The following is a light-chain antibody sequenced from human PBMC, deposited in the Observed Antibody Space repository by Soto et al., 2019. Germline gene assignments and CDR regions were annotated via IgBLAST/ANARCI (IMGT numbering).Light chain of an antibody. V-gene: IGKV3-20*01. Sequence: EIVLTQSPGTLSLSPGEGATLSCRASQSVSSTYLACYQQKPCQAPRLLIYSTSRRASGIPDRFSGSGSGTDFTLTINRLEPEDFAEYYCQQYSGPGMYTFGQGTKLEIK. CDR3: QQYSGPGMYT. CDR2: STS. CDR1: QSVSSTY. J-gene: IGKJ2*01.